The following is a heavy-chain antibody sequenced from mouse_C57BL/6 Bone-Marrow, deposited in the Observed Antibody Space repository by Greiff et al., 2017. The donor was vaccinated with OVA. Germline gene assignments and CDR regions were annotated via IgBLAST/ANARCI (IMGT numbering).Heavy chain of an antibody. CDR3: VCFRGYSYGYFDV. CDR2: IDPSDSYT. J-gene: IGHJ1*03. V-gene: IGHV1-50*01. D-gene: IGHD2-3*01. Sequence: VQLQQPGAELVKPGASVKLSCKASGYTFTSYWMQWVKQRPGQGLEWIGEIDPSDSYTNYNQKFKGKATLTVDTSSSTAYMQLSSLTSEDSAVYYCVCFRGYSYGYFDVWGTGTTVTVSS. CDR1: GYTFTSYW.